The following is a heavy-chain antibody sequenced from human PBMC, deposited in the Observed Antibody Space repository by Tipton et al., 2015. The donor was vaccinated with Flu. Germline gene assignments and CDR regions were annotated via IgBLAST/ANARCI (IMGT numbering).Heavy chain of an antibody. Sequence: TLSLTCTVSGGSISSYYWSWIRQPAGKGLEWIGRIYTSGSTNYNPSLKSRVTMSVDTSKNQFSLRLSSVTAADTAVYYCARERADSSGWGEPYYYYGMDVWGQGTTVTVSS. D-gene: IGHD6-19*01. CDR2: IYTSGST. V-gene: IGHV4-4*07. CDR1: GGSISSYY. J-gene: IGHJ6*02. CDR3: ARERADSSGWGEPYYYYGMDV.